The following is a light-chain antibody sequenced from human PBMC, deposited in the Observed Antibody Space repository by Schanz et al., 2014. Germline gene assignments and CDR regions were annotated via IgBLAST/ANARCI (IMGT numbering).Light chain of an antibody. CDR3: NSFTSSHTHV. CDR1: SSDVGAYNY. V-gene: IGLV2-14*01. J-gene: IGLJ3*02. Sequence: QSALTQPASVSGSPGQSITISCTGTSSDVGAYNYVSWYQQHPGKAPKLMIYDVSNRLSGVSNRFSGSKSGNTASLTISGLQAEDEADYYCNSFTSSHTHVFGGGTKLTVL. CDR2: DVS.